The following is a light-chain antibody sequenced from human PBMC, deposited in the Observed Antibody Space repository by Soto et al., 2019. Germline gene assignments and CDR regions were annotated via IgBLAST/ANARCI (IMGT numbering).Light chain of an antibody. CDR2: DVS. CDR3: SSYTSSSTPYV. J-gene: IGLJ1*01. V-gene: IGLV2-14*01. CDR1: SSDVGGYNY. Sequence: QSALTQPASVSGSPGQSITISCTGTSSDVGGYNYVSWYQQHPGKAPKLMIYDVSNRPSGVSNRFSGSKSGNTASLIISGLQAEDEADYYCSSYTSSSTPYVCGTGTKVTVL.